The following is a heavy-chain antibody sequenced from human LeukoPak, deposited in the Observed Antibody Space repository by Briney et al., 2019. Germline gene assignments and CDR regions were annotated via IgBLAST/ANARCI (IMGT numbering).Heavy chain of an antibody. Sequence: SVKVSCKASGGTFSSYAISWVRQAPGQGPEWMGGIIPIFGTANYAQKFQGRVTITADESTSTAYMELSSLRSEDTAVYYCAVHCSSTSCYRKIDAFDIWGQGTMVTVSS. CDR2: IIPIFGTA. J-gene: IGHJ3*02. V-gene: IGHV1-69*13. CDR1: GGTFSSYA. CDR3: AVHCSSTSCYRKIDAFDI. D-gene: IGHD2-2*01.